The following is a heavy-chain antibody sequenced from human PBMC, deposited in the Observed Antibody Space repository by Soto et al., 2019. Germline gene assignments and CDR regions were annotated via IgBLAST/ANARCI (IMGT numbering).Heavy chain of an antibody. D-gene: IGHD6-13*01. Sequence: PSETLSLTCTVSGGSISSYYWSWIRQPPGKGLEWIGYIYYSGSTNYNPSLKSRVTISVDTSKNQFSLKLSSVTAADTAVYYCARAPSSSWYEAGLHYFDYWGQGTLVTVSS. CDR3: ARAPSSSWYEAGLHYFDY. V-gene: IGHV4-59*01. CDR1: GGSISSYY. CDR2: IYYSGST. J-gene: IGHJ4*02.